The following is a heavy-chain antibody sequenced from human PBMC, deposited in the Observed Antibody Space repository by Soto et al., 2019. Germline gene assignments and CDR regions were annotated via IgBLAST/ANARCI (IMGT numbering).Heavy chain of an antibody. V-gene: IGHV2-5*02. CDR2: IYWDGDK. D-gene: IGHD3-22*01. CDR3: AHSPQEGIVVGKCFQH. Sequence: QITLKESGPTLVKPTQTLTLTCTFSGFSLSTSRGGVGWVRQPPGKALEWLTFIYWDGDKRYSPSLKSRLTITKDTSKTQVVLPMTNMDPVDTATYYWAHSPQEGIVVGKCFQHWGQGTLVTVSS. J-gene: IGHJ1*01. CDR1: GFSLSTSRGG.